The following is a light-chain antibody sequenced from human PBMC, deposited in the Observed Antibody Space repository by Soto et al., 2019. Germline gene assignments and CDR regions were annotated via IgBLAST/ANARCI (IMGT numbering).Light chain of an antibody. V-gene: IGLV2-14*01. CDR3: SSYTSSSTLYV. CDR1: SSDAGGYNY. J-gene: IGLJ1*01. Sequence: QSALTQPASVSGSPGQSITISCTGTSSDAGGYNYVSWYQQHPGKAPKLMIYDVSNRPSGVSNRFSGSKSGNTASLTISGLQAEDEADYYCSSYTSSSTLYVFGTGTKVTVL. CDR2: DVS.